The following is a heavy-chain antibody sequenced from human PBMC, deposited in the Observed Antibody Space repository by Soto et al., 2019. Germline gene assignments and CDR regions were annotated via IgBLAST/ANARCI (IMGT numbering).Heavy chain of an antibody. CDR1: GGSISSYD. V-gene: IGHV4-59*01. CDR2: IYYSGST. Sequence: SETLSLTCTVSGGSISSYDWSWIRQPPGKGLEWIGYIYYSGSTNYNPSLKSRVTISVDTSKNQFSLKLSSVTAADTAVYYCAREASGSYGWFDPWGQGTLVTVSS. D-gene: IGHD1-26*01. CDR3: AREASGSYGWFDP. J-gene: IGHJ5*02.